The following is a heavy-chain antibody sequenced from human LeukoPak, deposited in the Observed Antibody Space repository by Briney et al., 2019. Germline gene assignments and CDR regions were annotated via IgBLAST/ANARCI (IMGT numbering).Heavy chain of an antibody. D-gene: IGHD1-26*01. CDR3: ARGAKWELLGGDTFDI. Sequence: GGSLRLSCAASGFTFSSYWLHWVRQAPGKGLVWVSRINTDGISTNYADSVKGRFTISRDNAKNTLYLQMNSLRAEDTAVYFCARGAKWELLGGDTFDIWGQGTMVTVSS. V-gene: IGHV3-74*01. CDR2: INTDGIST. CDR1: GFTFSSYW. J-gene: IGHJ3*02.